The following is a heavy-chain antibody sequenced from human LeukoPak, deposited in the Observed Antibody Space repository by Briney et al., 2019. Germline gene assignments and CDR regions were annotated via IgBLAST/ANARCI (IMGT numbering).Heavy chain of an antibody. D-gene: IGHD4-23*01. CDR2: INPNSGGT. CDR1: GYTFTGYY. J-gene: IGHJ6*03. Sequence: ASVKVSCKASGYTFTGYYMHWVRQAPGQGLEWMGWINPNSGGTNYAQKFQGRVTMTRDTSISTAYMELSRLTSDDTAVYYCARGALPVFNSNMAAWGKGTTVTIPS. V-gene: IGHV1-2*02. CDR3: ARGALPVFNSNMAA.